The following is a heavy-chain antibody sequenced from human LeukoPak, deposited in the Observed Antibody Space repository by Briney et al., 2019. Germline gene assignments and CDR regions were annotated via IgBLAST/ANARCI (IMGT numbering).Heavy chain of an antibody. CDR1: GGSISSGGYY. D-gene: IGHD1-26*01. J-gene: IGHJ4*02. CDR3: ARGDQVGATDY. Sequence: SETLSLTCTVSGGSISSGGYYWSWIRQHPGKGLEWIGYIYYSGSTYYNPSLKSRVTISVDTSKNQFSLKLSSVTAADTAVYYCARGDQVGATDYWGQGTLVTVSS. CDR2: IYYSGST. V-gene: IGHV4-31*03.